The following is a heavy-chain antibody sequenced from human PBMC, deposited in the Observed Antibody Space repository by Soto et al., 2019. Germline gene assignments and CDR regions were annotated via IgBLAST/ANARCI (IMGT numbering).Heavy chain of an antibody. D-gene: IGHD4-4*01. Sequence: ASVKVSCKASGYTFTSYYMHWVRQAPGQGLEWMGIINPSGGSTSYAQKFQGRVTMTRDTSTSTVYMELSSLRSEDTAVYYCASRDLDDSKPRYYYGMDVWGQGTTVTVSS. CDR3: ASRDLDDSKPRYYYGMDV. J-gene: IGHJ6*02. CDR1: GYTFTSYY. CDR2: INPSGGST. V-gene: IGHV1-46*01.